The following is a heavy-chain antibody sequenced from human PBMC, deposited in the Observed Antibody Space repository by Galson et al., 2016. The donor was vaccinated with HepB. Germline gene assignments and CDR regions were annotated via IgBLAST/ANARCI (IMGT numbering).Heavy chain of an antibody. V-gene: IGHV3-15*01. Sequence: SLRLSCAASGFTFKNAYMSWVRQAPGKGLEWIGLIKNKADGETTDYAAPVKGRFTISRDDSKNTVYLQVSSLKTEDTAVYYCTTESGENHDAWGQGTLVTVSS. CDR1: GFTFKNAY. D-gene: IGHD3-16*01. J-gene: IGHJ5*02. CDR2: IKNKADGETT. CDR3: TTESGENHDA.